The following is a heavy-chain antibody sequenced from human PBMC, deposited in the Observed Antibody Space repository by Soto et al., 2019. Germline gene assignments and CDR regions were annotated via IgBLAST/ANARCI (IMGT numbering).Heavy chain of an antibody. CDR3: AKDLDYGGKGANYFDY. J-gene: IGHJ4*02. CDR1: GFTFSSYA. V-gene: IGHV3-23*01. CDR2: ISGSGGST. D-gene: IGHD4-17*01. Sequence: GGSLRLSCAASGFTFSSYAMSWVRQAPGKGLEWVSAISGSGGSTYYADSVKGRFTISRDNSKNTLYLQMNSLRAEDTAVYYCAKDLDYGGKGANYFDYWGQGTLVTVSS.